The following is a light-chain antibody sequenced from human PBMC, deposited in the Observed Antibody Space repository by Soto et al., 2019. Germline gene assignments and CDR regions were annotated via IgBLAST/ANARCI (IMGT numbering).Light chain of an antibody. J-gene: IGLJ1*01. CDR1: SSDVGGYNY. CDR2: EVS. Sequence: QSALTQPPSASGSRGQSVTISCTGTSSDVGGYNYVSWYQQHPDKAPELMIYEVSNRPSGVSHRFSGSKSGNTASLTISGLQAEDEADYYCSSYTSSNTLVFGTGTKLTVL. CDR3: SSYTSSNTLV. V-gene: IGLV2-14*01.